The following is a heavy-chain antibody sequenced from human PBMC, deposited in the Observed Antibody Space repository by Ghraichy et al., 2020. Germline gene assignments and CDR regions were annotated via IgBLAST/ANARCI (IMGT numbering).Heavy chain of an antibody. Sequence: GGSLRLSCAASGFTFSSYAMTWVRQAPGKGLEWVSAISGGGGSTYYADSVKGRFTISRDNSRNTLYLQMNSLRAEDTAVYYCAKDEKSSSWYYFDYWGQGSLVTVSS. CDR2: ISGGGGST. CDR1: GFTFSSYA. D-gene: IGHD6-13*01. CDR3: AKDEKSSSWYYFDY. V-gene: IGHV3-23*01. J-gene: IGHJ4*02.